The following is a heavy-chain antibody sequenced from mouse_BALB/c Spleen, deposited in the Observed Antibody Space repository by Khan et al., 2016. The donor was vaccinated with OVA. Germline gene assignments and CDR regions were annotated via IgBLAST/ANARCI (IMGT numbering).Heavy chain of an antibody. Sequence: EVQLQESGPGLVKPSQSLSLTCTVTGYSITSGYGWNWIRQFPGNKLEWMGYISYSGSTNYNPSLKSRISITRDTSKNQFFLQLNSVTTEDTATXYCARTARITYWGQGTPLTVSS. CDR3: ARTARITY. D-gene: IGHD1-2*01. J-gene: IGHJ2*01. CDR1: GYSITSGYG. V-gene: IGHV3-2*02. CDR2: ISYSGST.